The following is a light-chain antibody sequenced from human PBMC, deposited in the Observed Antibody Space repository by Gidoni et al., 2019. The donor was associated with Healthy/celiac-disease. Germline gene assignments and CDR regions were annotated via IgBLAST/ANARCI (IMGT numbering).Light chain of an antibody. Sequence: EIVLTQSPGTLSLSPGERATLSCRASQSVSSSYLAWYQQNPGQAPRLLIYGASSRATGIPDRVSGSGSGTDFTLTISRLEPEDFAVYYCQQYGSSPALTFGGGTKVEIK. V-gene: IGKV3-20*01. CDR1: QSVSSSY. J-gene: IGKJ4*01. CDR3: QQYGSSPALT. CDR2: GAS.